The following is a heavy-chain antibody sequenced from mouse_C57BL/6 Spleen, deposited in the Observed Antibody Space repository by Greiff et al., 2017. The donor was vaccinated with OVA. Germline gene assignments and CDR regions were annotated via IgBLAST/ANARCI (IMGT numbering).Heavy chain of an antibody. CDR3: ARAYYSNYWFAY. J-gene: IGHJ3*01. CDR1: GYTFTSYW. CDR2: IDPSDSYT. Sequence: QVQLQQPGAELVRPGTSVKLSCKASGYTFTSYWMHWVKQRPGQGLEWIGVIDPSDSYTNYNQKFKGKATLTVDTSSSTAYMQLSSLTSEDSAVYYCARAYYSNYWFAYWGQGTLVTVSA. D-gene: IGHD2-5*01. V-gene: IGHV1-59*01.